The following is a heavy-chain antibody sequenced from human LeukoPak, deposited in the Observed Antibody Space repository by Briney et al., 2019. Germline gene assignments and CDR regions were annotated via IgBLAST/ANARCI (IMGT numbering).Heavy chain of an antibody. Sequence: NTSETLFLTCTVPGGSISSYYWSWIRQPPGKGLEWIGNIYYSATTYYNPSLKSRVTISVDTSKNQFSLKLSSVTAADTAVYYCATTTIRLGYWGQGTLVTVSS. CDR3: ATTTIRLGY. CDR1: GGSISSYY. D-gene: IGHD1-26*01. V-gene: IGHV4-59*12. J-gene: IGHJ4*02. CDR2: IYYSATT.